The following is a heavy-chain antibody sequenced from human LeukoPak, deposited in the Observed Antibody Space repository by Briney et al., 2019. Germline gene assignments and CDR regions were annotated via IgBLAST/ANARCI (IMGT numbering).Heavy chain of an antibody. D-gene: IGHD3-22*01. V-gene: IGHV4-4*07. J-gene: IGHJ3*02. CDR2: ISSSGST. Sequence: KPSETLSLTCTVSGGSISSYYWGWIRQPAGKGLEWIGRISSSGSTNYNPSLKSRVTISVDTSKNQFSLKLSSVTAADTAVYFCARGPYSYDSSGAFDIWGQGTMVTVSS. CDR3: ARGPYSYDSSGAFDI. CDR1: GGSISSYY.